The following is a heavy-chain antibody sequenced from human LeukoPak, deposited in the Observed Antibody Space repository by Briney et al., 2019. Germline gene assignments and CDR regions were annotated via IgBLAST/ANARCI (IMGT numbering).Heavy chain of an antibody. V-gene: IGHV1-69*04. CDR2: IIPILGIA. CDR3: ARARGYSGYEY. J-gene: IGHJ4*02. Sequence: SVKVSCKVSGSTLTELSMHWVRQAPGKGLEWMGRIIPILGIANYAQKFQGRVTITADKSTSTAYMELSSLRSEDTAVYYCARARGYSGYEYWGQGTLVTVSS. CDR1: GSTLTELS. D-gene: IGHD5-12*01.